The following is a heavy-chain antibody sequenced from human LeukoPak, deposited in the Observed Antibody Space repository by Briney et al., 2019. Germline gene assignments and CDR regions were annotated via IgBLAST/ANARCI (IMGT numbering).Heavy chain of an antibody. CDR2: IYYSGST. J-gene: IGHJ4*02. CDR3: ASTNYTPTIKRRVTISGDTSKTQFSLQLRCVTAVDTAVYYCARHRVYDSSGPRPDFAY. V-gene: IGHV4-59*08. D-gene: IGHD3-10*01. CDR1: GGSISSYY. Sequence: SETLSLTCTVSGGSISSYYWSWIRQPPGKGLEWIGYIYYSGSTNYNHSLKSRVTISVDTSKNQFSLKLSPLTAVDTAVYYCASTNYTPTIKRRVTISGDTSKTQFSLQLRCVTAVDTAVYYCARHRVYDSSGPRPDFAYWGQGTLVTVSS.